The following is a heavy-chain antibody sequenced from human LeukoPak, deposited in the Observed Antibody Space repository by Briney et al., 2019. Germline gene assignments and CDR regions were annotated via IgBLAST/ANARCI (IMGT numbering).Heavy chain of an antibody. CDR1: GGSISSSSYY. CDR3: ARSPLYCGGDCYFFDY. CDR2: IYYTGST. Sequence: SETLSLTCTVSGGSISSSSYYWGWIRQPPRKGLEWIGSIYYTGSTYYNPSLKSRVTISVDTSKNQFSLKLSSVTAADTAVYYCARSPLYCGGDCYFFDYWGQGTLVTVSS. V-gene: IGHV4-39*07. J-gene: IGHJ4*02. D-gene: IGHD2-21*02.